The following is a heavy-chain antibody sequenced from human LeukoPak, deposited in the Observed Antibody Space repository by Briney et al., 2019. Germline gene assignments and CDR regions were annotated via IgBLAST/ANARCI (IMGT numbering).Heavy chain of an antibody. D-gene: IGHD2-21*01. CDR2: IHYSGST. J-gene: IGHJ4*02. V-gene: IGHV4-39*01. Sequence: PPETLSLTCTVSGGSISSNSHYWAWIRQPPGKGLEWIGSIHYSGSTFYSPSLKSRVTISVDTSKNQFSLILTSVTASDTAVYYCAREEASVGDYWGQGILVTVSS. CDR1: GGSISSNSHY. CDR3: AREEASVGDY.